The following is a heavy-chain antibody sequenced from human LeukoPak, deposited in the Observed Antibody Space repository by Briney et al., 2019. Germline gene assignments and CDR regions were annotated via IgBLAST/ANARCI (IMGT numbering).Heavy chain of an antibody. J-gene: IGHJ4*02. CDR3: ARDRYYYDSSGYFFDY. D-gene: IGHD3-22*01. Sequence: ASVKVSCKVSGYTLTELSMHWVRQAPGKGLEWMGGFDPEDGETIYAQKFQGRVTMTEDTSTDTAHMELSSLRSEDTAVYYCARDRYYYDSSGYFFDYWGQGTLVTVSS. CDR2: FDPEDGET. V-gene: IGHV1-24*01. CDR1: GYTLTELS.